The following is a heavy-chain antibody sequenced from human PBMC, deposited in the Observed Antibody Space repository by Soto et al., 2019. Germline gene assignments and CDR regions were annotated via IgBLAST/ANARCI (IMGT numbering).Heavy chain of an antibody. V-gene: IGHV4-4*02. CDR1: GGSISNNDW. CDR2: IHHSGSP. Sequence: QVQLQESGPGLVKPSGTLSLTCVVSGGSISNNDWWSWVRQSPGKGLEWIGEIHHSGSPNYNPSLRSLVPVSVDKSKNQLCLDLTAVTGADTAVYFCVSNGYYSMGVWGQGTTVTVSS. CDR3: VSNGYYSMGV. D-gene: IGHD3-3*01. J-gene: IGHJ6*02.